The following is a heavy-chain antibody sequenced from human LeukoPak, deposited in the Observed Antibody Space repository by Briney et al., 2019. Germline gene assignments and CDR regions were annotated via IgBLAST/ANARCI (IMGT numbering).Heavy chain of an antibody. D-gene: IGHD2-2*01. CDR3: ARDSGGRYCTSTRCPQFDY. CDR2: VNWNGGDT. V-gene: IGHV3-20*04. CDR1: GFTFDDYG. J-gene: IGHJ4*02. Sequence: GGSLRLSCAASGFTFDDYGMSWVRQTPGKGLEWVSGVNWNGGDTSYADSVKGRFTISRDNAKNSLYLQMNSLRAEDTALYYCARDSGGRYCTSTRCPQFDYWGQGTLVTVSS.